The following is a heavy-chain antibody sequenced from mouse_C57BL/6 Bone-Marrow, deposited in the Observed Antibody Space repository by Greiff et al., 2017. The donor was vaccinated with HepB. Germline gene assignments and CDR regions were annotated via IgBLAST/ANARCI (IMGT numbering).Heavy chain of an antibody. J-gene: IGHJ1*03. CDR2: INPGSGGT. D-gene: IGHD1-1*01. V-gene: IGHV1-54*01. Sequence: QVQLQQSGAELVRPGTSVKVSCKASGYAFTNYLIEWVKQRPGQGLEWIGVINPGSGGTNYNEKFKGKATLTADKSSSTAYMQLSSLTSEDSAVYFCARYYYGIYWYFDVWGTGTTVTVSS. CDR3: ARYYYGIYWYFDV. CDR1: GYAFTNYL.